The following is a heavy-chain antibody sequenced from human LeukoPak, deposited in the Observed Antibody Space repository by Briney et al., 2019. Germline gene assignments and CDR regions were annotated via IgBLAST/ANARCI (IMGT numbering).Heavy chain of an antibody. V-gene: IGHV1-18*01. CDR2: ISAYNSAFNGNT. D-gene: IGHD3-10*01. CDR3: AREYGSGSYTGIDY. Sequence: ASVKVSCKASGYTFINYGITWVRQAPGQGLEWVGWISAYNSAFNGNTHYAQKLQGRVTMTTDTSTNTGYMELRSLRSDDTAVYYCAREYGSGSYTGIDYWGQGTLVTVSS. CDR1: GYTFINYG. J-gene: IGHJ4*02.